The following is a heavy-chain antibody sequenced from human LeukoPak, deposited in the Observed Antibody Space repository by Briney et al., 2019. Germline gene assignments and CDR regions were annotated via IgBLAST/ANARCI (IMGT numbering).Heavy chain of an antibody. V-gene: IGHV7-4-1*02. CDR1: GYTFTSYP. D-gene: IGHD2-2*01. Sequence: GASVKVSCKASGYTFTSYPMNWVRQAPGQGLEWVGWINTNTGNPTYAQGFTGRFVFSLDTSVSTAYLQISSLKAEDTAVYYCAREGTGGAAAILYYYYYMDVWGKGTTVTVSS. J-gene: IGHJ6*03. CDR2: INTNTGNP. CDR3: AREGTGGAAAILYYYYYMDV.